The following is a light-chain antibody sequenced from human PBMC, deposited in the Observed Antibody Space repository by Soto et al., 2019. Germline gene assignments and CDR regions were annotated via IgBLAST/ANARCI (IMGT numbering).Light chain of an antibody. CDR2: AAS. V-gene: IGKV1-27*01. CDR3: QKYSSVPV. Sequence: DIQMTQSPTSLSASVGDRVTITCRASQDIRNFVAWYQQKPGKAPKLLIYAASTLQSGVPSRFRGSGTWTDFTLTINSLQPEDVATYSCQKYSSVPVFGPGTKVEIK. CDR1: QDIRNF. J-gene: IGKJ3*01.